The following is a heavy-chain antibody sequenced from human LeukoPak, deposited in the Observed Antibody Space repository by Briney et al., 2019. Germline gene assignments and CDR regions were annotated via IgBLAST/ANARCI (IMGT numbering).Heavy chain of an antibody. J-gene: IGHJ4*02. Sequence: SETLSLTCAVYGGSFSGYYWSWIRQPPGKGLEWIGEINHSGSTNYNPSLKSRVTISVDTSKNQFSLKLSSVTAADTAVYYCARGPILMVYAIRKPFDYWAREPWSPCPQ. D-gene: IGHD2-8*01. CDR3: ARGPILMVYAIRKPFDY. CDR1: GGSFSGYY. CDR2: INHSGST. V-gene: IGHV4-34*01.